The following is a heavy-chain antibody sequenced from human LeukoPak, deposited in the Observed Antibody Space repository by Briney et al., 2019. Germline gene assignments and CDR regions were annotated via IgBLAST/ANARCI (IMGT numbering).Heavy chain of an antibody. Sequence: SETLSLTCTVSGGSISSYYWSWIRQPPGKGLEWIGFIYNNGSTNFDPSLNSRATTSVDTSKNQFSLKLSSVTAADTAVYYCARGVYIAAAQYGYWGQGTLATVSS. CDR1: GGSISSYY. V-gene: IGHV4-59*01. J-gene: IGHJ4*02. CDR2: IYNNGST. D-gene: IGHD6-13*01. CDR3: ARGVYIAAAQYGY.